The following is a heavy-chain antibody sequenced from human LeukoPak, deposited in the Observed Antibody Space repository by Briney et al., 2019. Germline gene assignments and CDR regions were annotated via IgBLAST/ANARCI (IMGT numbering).Heavy chain of an antibody. V-gene: IGHV3-21*01. CDR1: GFTFSSYS. CDR3: ARGKALWFGDPSNGMDV. Sequence: PRRSLRLSCAPSGFTFSSYSMNWVPQAPGKGLGWVSSISSSSSYIYYADPVKGRFTISRDNAKNSLYLQMNSLRAEDTAVYYCARGKALWFGDPSNGMDVWGQGTTVTVSS. CDR2: ISSSSSYI. J-gene: IGHJ6*02. D-gene: IGHD3-10*01.